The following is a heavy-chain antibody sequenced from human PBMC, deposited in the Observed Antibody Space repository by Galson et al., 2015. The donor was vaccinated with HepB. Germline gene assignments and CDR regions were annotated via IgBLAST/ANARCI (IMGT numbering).Heavy chain of an antibody. CDR2: IYYSGST. CDR3: ARNERHYDILTGYTYYYYGMDV. CDR1: GGSISSSNYY. J-gene: IGHJ6*02. V-gene: IGHV4-39*01. Sequence: SETLSLTCTVSGGSISSSNYYWGWIRQPPGKGLEWIGSIYYSGSTYYNPSLKSRVTISVDTSKNQFSLKLSSVTAADTAVYYCARNERHYDILTGYTYYYYGMDVWGQGTTVTVSS. D-gene: IGHD3-9*01.